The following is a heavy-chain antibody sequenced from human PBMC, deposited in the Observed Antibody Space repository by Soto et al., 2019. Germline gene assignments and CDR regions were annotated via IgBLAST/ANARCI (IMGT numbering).Heavy chain of an antibody. CDR1: GFTITTYW. Sequence: PSETLSLSCAVSGFTITTYWMIWVRQAPGKGLEWVASANPDGSEKHYVDSVKGRFAISRDNAKNSMFLQMNSLRVEDTAVYYCAKARGATESALCDPWGQGTLVPVSS. V-gene: IGHV3-7*05. D-gene: IGHD5-12*01. CDR3: AKARGATESALCDP. J-gene: IGHJ5*02. CDR2: ANPDGSEK.